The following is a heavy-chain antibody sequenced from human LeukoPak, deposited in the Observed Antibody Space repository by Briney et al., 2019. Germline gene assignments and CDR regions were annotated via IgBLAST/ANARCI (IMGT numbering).Heavy chain of an antibody. CDR3: ARHQRGSGTSGYYAPHFDH. CDR1: GFTFSHYW. D-gene: IGHD3-22*01. CDR2: IKQDGSET. Sequence: GGSLRLSCAASGFTFSHYWMSWVRQSPVKGLEWVANIKQDGSETYYLDSVKGRFTISRDNAKNSVSLQMHSLRAEDTALYYCARHQRGSGTSGYYAPHFDHWGPGALVTVSS. V-gene: IGHV3-7*01. J-gene: IGHJ4*02.